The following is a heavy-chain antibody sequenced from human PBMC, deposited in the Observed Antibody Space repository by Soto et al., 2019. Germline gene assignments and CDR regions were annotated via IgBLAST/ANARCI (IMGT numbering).Heavy chain of an antibody. D-gene: IGHD3-3*01. V-gene: IGHV1-18*01. CDR1: GYTFTSYG. J-gene: IGHJ4*02. CDR2: IGAYSGNT. Sequence: QVQLVQSGAEVKKPGASVKVSCKASGYTFTSYGISWVRQAPGQGPEWMGWIGAYSGNTNYAQKLQGRITMTTDTATSTAYMEMRSLRSDDTTVYYCARRFLEWLSTSFDYWGKGTLVTVSS. CDR3: ARRFLEWLSTSFDY.